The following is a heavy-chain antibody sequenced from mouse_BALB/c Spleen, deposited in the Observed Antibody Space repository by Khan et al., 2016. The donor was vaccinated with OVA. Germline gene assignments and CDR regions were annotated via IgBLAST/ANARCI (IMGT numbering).Heavy chain of an antibody. D-gene: IGHD1-2*01. CDR2: ISSGGTYT. J-gene: IGHJ4*01. Sequence: EVELVESGGDLVNPGGSLKLSRAASGFIFSSYGMSWVRQTPDKRLEWVATISSGGTYTYYPDSVKGRFTISRDNAKNTLSLQMSSLKSEDTAMYYCTRFITTTTGDYYAMDYWGQGTSVTVSS. CDR1: GFIFSSYG. V-gene: IGHV5-6*01. CDR3: TRFITTTTGDYYAMDY.